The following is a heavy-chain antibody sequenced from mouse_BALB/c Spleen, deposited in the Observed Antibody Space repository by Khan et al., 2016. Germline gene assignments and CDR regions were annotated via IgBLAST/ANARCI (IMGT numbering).Heavy chain of an antibody. D-gene: IGHD1-2*01. Sequence: QVQLKESGPEVVRPGVSVKISCKGSGYTFTDYTMHWVKQSHAKSLEWIGVISTYNGNTIYNQKFKGKATMTVDKSSSTAYMELARLTSEDSVIYYCAREGRLLPMDYWGQGTSVTVSS. V-gene: IGHV1S137*01. CDR3: AREGRLLPMDY. CDR1: GYTFTDYT. CDR2: ISTYNGNT. J-gene: IGHJ4*01.